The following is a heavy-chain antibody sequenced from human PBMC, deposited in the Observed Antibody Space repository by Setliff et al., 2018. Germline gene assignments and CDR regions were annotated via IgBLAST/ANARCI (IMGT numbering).Heavy chain of an antibody. CDR3: ARREVERTTTRRTVWYFDL. CDR1: GDSITSSNYY. CDR2: IYYSGST. Sequence: TLSLPCTVSGDSITSSNYYWGWIRQPPGKGLEWIGSIYYSGSTYYNPSLRSRVTISVDISKNQVSLKLSSVTAADTAMFYCARREVERTTTRRTVWYFDLWGRGTLVTVSS. D-gene: IGHD1-7*01. J-gene: IGHJ2*01. V-gene: IGHV4-39*01.